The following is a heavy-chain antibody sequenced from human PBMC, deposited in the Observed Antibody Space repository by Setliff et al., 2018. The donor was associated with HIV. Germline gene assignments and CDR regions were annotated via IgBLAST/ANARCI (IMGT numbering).Heavy chain of an antibody. J-gene: IGHJ4*02. V-gene: IGHV4-39*01. CDR2: IYYSGST. CDR1: GGSIRSSSSY. Sequence: SETLSLTCTVSGGSIRSSSSYWGWIRQPPGKGLEWIGIIYYSGSTYYKPSLKSRVTISVDTSKNQFSLKLSSVIAADTAVYYCARQGRPGDFDSWGQGTLVTVSS. D-gene: IGHD7-27*01. CDR3: ARQGRPGDFDS.